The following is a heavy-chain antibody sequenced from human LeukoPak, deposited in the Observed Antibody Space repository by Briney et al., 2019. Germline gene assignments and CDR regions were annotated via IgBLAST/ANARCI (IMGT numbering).Heavy chain of an antibody. D-gene: IGHD3-22*01. V-gene: IGHV5-51*01. CDR2: IFPADSDI. CDR3: ARVPNYYDSSGYYQTNWFDP. CDR1: GYRFTSYW. Sequence: GESLRISCQGSGYRFTSYWIGWVRQMLGKGLEWMGMIFPADSDIRYSPSFQGQVTISADKSISTAYLQWSSLKASDTAMYYCARVPNYYDSSGYYQTNWFDPWGQGTLVTVSS. J-gene: IGHJ5*02.